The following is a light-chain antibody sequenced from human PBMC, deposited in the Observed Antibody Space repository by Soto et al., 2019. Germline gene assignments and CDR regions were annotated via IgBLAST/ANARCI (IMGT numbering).Light chain of an antibody. Sequence: EIVLTQSPATLSLSPGERATLSCRASQSVSSYLAWYQQKPGQAPRLLIYDASNRATVIQARFSGSGSGTDFTLTISSLEPEDFAVYYCQQRSNWPPTFGPGTKVDIK. CDR2: DAS. CDR3: QQRSNWPPT. J-gene: IGKJ3*01. V-gene: IGKV3-11*01. CDR1: QSVSSY.